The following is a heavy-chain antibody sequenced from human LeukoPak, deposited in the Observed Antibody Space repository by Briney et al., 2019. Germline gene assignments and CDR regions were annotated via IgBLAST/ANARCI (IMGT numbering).Heavy chain of an antibody. CDR3: ARDDYYGSGSYYPIPYY. Sequence: SETLSLTCTVSGGSISSYYWSWIRQPPGKGLEWIGSIYYSGSTNYNPSLKSRVTISVDTSKNQFSLKLSSVTAADTAVYYCARDDYYGSGSYYPIPYYWGQGTLVTVSS. CDR1: GGSISSYY. CDR2: IYYSGST. J-gene: IGHJ4*02. V-gene: IGHV4-59*01. D-gene: IGHD3-10*01.